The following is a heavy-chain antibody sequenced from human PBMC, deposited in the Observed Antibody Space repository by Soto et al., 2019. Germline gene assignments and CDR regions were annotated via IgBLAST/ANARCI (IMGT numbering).Heavy chain of an antibody. Sequence: EAQLLESGGGLVQPGGSLRLSCAASGFTFSSYAMSWVRQAPGKGLEWVSAISGSGGSTYYADSVKGRFTISRDNSKNTLYLQMNSLRAEDTAVYYCAKRGGSLNWFDPWGQGTLVTVSS. CDR1: GFTFSSYA. D-gene: IGHD1-26*01. CDR3: AKRGGSLNWFDP. V-gene: IGHV3-23*01. J-gene: IGHJ5*02. CDR2: ISGSGGST.